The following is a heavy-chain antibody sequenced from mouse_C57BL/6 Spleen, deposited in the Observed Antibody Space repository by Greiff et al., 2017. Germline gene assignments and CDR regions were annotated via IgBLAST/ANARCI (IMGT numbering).Heavy chain of an antibody. CDR2: ISSGSSTI. Sequence: EVHLVESGGGLVKPGGSLKLSCAASGFTFSDYGMHWVRQAPEKGLEWVAYISSGSSTIYYADTVKGRFTISRDNAKNTLFLQMTSLRSEDTAMYYCARPHDYDARGYYYAMDYWGQGTSVTVSS. CDR3: ARPHDYDARGYYYAMDY. J-gene: IGHJ4*01. V-gene: IGHV5-17*01. CDR1: GFTFSDYG. D-gene: IGHD2-4*01.